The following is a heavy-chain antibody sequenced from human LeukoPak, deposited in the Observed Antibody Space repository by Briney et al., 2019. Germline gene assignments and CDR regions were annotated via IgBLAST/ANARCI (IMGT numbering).Heavy chain of an antibody. Sequence: GGSLRLSCAASGFTFNNYALTWVRQAPGQGLEWVSTISGDGRSTYYADSVKGRFTISRDNSKNTLFLQMNSLRAENTAVYYCTKDAGYSSGREFDSWGREPWSSSPQ. CDR2: ISGDGRST. CDR3: TKDAGYSSGREFDS. V-gene: IGHV3-23*01. D-gene: IGHD6-19*01. CDR1: GFTFNNYA. J-gene: IGHJ4*02.